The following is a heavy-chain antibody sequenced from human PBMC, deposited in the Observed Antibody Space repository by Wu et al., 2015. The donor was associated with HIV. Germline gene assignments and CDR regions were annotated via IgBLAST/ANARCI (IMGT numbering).Heavy chain of an antibody. J-gene: IGHJ4*02. CDR1: GYNFNNYG. D-gene: IGHD2/OR15-2a*01. CDR3: ARGVINSATFDS. V-gene: IGHV1-18*01. CDR2: ISVYYGNT. Sequence: QVQLVQSGAEIKKPGDSVKVSCKASGYNFNNYGIIWVRQAPGQGLEWMGWISVYYGNTNYAQKLQGRVTMSTETTTRTAYMELRSLRFDDTAVYYCARGVINSATFDSWGREPWSPSPQ.